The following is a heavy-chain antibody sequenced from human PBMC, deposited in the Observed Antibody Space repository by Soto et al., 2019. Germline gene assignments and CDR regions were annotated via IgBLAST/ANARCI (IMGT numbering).Heavy chain of an antibody. Sequence: TSETLSLTCTVSGGSVSSGSYYWSWIRQPPGKGLEWIGYIYYSGSTNYNPSLKSRVTISVDTSKNQFSLKLSSVTAADTAVYYCARDREVVVAATIYYHYGMDVWGQGTTVTVS. J-gene: IGHJ6*02. V-gene: IGHV4-61*01. CDR3: ARDREVVVAATIYYHYGMDV. D-gene: IGHD2-15*01. CDR2: IYYSGST. CDR1: GGSVSSGSYY.